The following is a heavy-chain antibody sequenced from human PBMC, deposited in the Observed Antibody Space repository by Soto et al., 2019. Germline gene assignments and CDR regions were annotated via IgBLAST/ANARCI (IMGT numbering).Heavy chain of an antibody. Sequence: GQLLESGGGLVQPGGSLRVSCAASGFTFSNFAMNWVRQAPGKGLEWVSGISASGASTTYADSVKGRFTISRDNSKNTLYLQMNSLRAEDTGVYYCAKESSASRVSYYYAMDVWGQGTTVTVSS. CDR3: AKESSASRVSYYYAMDV. CDR2: ISASGAST. V-gene: IGHV3-23*01. D-gene: IGHD3-10*01. CDR1: GFTFSNFA. J-gene: IGHJ6*02.